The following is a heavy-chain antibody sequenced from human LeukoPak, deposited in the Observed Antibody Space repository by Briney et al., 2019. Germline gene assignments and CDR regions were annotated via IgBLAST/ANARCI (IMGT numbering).Heavy chain of an antibody. J-gene: IGHJ4*02. V-gene: IGHV3-30*02. CDR1: GFTFSSYG. CDR3: ATKGFYCSGDNCHVYYLDY. D-gene: IGHD2-15*01. Sequence: PGGSLRLSCAASGFTFSSYGMHWVRQAPGKGLEWVAFIRYDGSNKYYADSVKGRFTISRDNSKNTLYLQMNSLRAEDTAVYYCATKGFYCSGDNCHVYYLDYWGQGTLVTVSS. CDR2: IRYDGSNK.